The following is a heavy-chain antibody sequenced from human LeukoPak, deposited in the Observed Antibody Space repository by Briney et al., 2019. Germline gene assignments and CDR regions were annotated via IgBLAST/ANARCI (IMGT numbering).Heavy chain of an antibody. CDR2: ISSSGSTI. V-gene: IGHV3-48*03. D-gene: IGHD1-26*01. CDR3: ASLAGIVGATLFDY. J-gene: IGHJ4*02. Sequence: GGSLRLSCAASGFTFSSYEMNWVRQAPGKGLEWVSYISSSGSTIYYADSVKGRFTISRDNAKNSLYLQMNSLRAEDTAVYYCASLAGIVGATLFDYWGQGTLVTVSS. CDR1: GFTFSSYE.